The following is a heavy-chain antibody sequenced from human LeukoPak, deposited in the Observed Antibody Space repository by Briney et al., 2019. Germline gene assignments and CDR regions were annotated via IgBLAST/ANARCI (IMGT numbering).Heavy chain of an antibody. CDR2: INHRGST. CDR3: ARGDSVVGLGY. V-gene: IGHV4-34*01. CDR1: GGSSSGYY. J-gene: IGHJ4*02. D-gene: IGHD2-15*01. Sequence: SETLSLTCAVYGGSSSGYYWSWIRQPPGKGLEWIGEINHRGSTKYNPSLKSRVTISVDTSKNQFSLKLSSVTAADTAVYYCARGDSVVGLGYWGQGTLVTVSS.